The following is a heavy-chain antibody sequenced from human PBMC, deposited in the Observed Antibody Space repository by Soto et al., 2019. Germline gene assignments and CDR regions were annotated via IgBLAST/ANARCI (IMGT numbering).Heavy chain of an antibody. CDR1: GYSVCVYY. V-gene: IGHV4-59*02. Sequence: SGSMYITSDVSGYSVCVYYWSWIRKTPGKGLEWLGYIFYIGGTKYNPSLQSRVSLSVDTSKNQFSLRLTSVTAADTAMYYCARWLQLQKRNAFDVWGQGTMVPVSS. D-gene: IGHD5-12*01. CDR3: ARWLQLQKRNAFDV. J-gene: IGHJ3*01. CDR2: IFYIGGT.